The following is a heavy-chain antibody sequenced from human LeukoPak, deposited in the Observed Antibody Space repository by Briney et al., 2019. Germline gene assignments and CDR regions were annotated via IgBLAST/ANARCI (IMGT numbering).Heavy chain of an antibody. CDR1: GGSVSNGNFY. CDR2: IYYTGSA. V-gene: IGHV4-61*01. Sequence: TSSETLSLTCTVSGGSVSNGNFYWSWLRQPPGKALEWIGYIYYTGSAYYSPSLEGRVRISVDTSKNQFSVKLNSVTAADTAVYYCARSQSYYGSGDYWSPGTLVTVSS. J-gene: IGHJ4*02. CDR3: ARSQSYYGSGDY. D-gene: IGHD3-10*01.